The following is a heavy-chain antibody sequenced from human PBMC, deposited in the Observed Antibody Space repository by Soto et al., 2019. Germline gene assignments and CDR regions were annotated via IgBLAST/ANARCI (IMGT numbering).Heavy chain of an antibody. CDR1: GGSISSGGYY. CDR2: IYYSGDT. Sequence: SETLSLTCTVSGGSISSGGYYWSWIRQHPGKGLEWIGYIYYSGDTYYNPSLKSRITISVDTSKNQFSLRLSSVTAADTAVYYCAKERPMVRGVHAFDIWGQGTMVT. CDR3: AKERPMVRGVHAFDI. J-gene: IGHJ3*02. V-gene: IGHV4-31*03. D-gene: IGHD3-10*01.